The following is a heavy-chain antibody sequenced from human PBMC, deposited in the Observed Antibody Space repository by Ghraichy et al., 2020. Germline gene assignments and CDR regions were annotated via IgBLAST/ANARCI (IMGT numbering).Heavy chain of an antibody. Sequence: GESLNISCKGSGYSFTSYWISWVRQMPGKGLEWMGRIDPSDSDTNYSPSFQGHVSISADKSVSTAYLQWSSLKASDTAMYYCARRYDFWEFDPWGQGTLVTVSS. J-gene: IGHJ5*02. CDR2: IDPSDSDT. V-gene: IGHV5-10-1*01. CDR3: ARRYDFWEFDP. CDR1: GYSFTSYW. D-gene: IGHD3-3*01.